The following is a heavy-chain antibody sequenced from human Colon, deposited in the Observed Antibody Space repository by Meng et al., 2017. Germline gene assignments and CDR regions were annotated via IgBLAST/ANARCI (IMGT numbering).Heavy chain of an antibody. J-gene: IGHJ4*02. D-gene: IGHD4-11*01. CDR3: ARDILTEYTKITTY. Sequence: GESLKFSCAASGFSVNSYAMHWGRQAPGKGLKWVAHISNDGTNRNYADAVRGRFTISLDNALNTLYRQRNSLRAEYTAMYYFARDILTEYTKITTYWGQGTLVTVSS. CDR1: GFSVNSYA. V-gene: IGHV3-30*01. CDR2: ISNDGTNR.